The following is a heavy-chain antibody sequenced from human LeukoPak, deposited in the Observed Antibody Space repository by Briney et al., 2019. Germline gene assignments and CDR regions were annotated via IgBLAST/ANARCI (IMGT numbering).Heavy chain of an antibody. CDR3: AKDRPMQSFFDY. J-gene: IGHJ4*02. CDR1: GFTFSKYG. V-gene: IGHV3-30*02. Sequence: PGGSLRLSCAASGFTFSKYGMHWVRQAPGKGLEWLTFIQYDGNNKYYSDSVKGRFTISRDNSKNTLYLQMNSLRAEDTAVYYCAKDRPMQSFFDYWGQGTLVTVSS. D-gene: IGHD3-10*01. CDR2: IQYDGNNK.